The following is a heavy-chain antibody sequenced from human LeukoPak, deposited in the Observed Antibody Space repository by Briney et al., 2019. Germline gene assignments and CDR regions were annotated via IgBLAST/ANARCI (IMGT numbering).Heavy chain of an antibody. Sequence: GASVKVSCKASGYTFTSYGISWVRQAPGQGLEWMGWISAYNGNISYAQKVQGRVTMTTDTSTSTAYMELRSLRSDDTAVYYCARVLSLAVRSLMGYFDYWGQGTLVTVSS. D-gene: IGHD6-19*01. CDR1: GYTFTSYG. V-gene: IGHV1-18*01. CDR3: ARVLSLAVRSLMGYFDY. J-gene: IGHJ4*02. CDR2: ISAYNGNI.